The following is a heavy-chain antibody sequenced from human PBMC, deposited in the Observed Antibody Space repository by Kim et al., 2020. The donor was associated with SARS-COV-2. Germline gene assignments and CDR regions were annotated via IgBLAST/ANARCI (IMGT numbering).Heavy chain of an antibody. V-gene: IGHV3-15*01. CDR1: GFTFSKAW. Sequence: GGSLRLSCGASGFTFSKAWMSWVRQAPGKGLEWVARIYTTTGDGTPEHAAPVKGRFTISRDDSKNTVFLQMNSLKTEDTAVYYCTAYYDGKGDYWGQATLVTVSS. CDR3: TAYYDGKGDY. D-gene: IGHD3-22*01. CDR2: IYTTTGDGTP. J-gene: IGHJ4*02.